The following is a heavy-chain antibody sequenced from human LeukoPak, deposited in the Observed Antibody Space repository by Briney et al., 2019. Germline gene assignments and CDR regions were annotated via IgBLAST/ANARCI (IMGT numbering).Heavy chain of an antibody. CDR1: GYTFTSYA. D-gene: IGHD6-13*01. V-gene: IGHV7-4-1*02. J-gene: IGHJ6*03. Sequence: GASVKVSCKASGYTFTSYAMNWVRQAPGQGLEWMGWINTNTGNPTYAQGFTGRFVFSLDTSVSTAYLQISSLKAEDTAVYYCARDASMLQQLVSYYYYMDVWGKGTTVTVSS. CDR2: INTNTGNP. CDR3: ARDASMLQQLVSYYYYMDV.